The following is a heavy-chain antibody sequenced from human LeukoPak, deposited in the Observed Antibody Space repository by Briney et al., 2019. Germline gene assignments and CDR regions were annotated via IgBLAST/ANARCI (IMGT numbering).Heavy chain of an antibody. Sequence: GGSLRLSCAASGFTFSSYAMSWVRQAPGKGLEWVSAISGSGGSTYYADSVKGRFTISRDNSKNTLYLQMNSLRAGDTAVYYCAKRESSCKYFDYWGQGTLVTVSS. CDR1: GFTFSSYA. CDR3: AKRESSCKYFDY. CDR2: ISGSGGST. D-gene: IGHD3-10*01. J-gene: IGHJ4*02. V-gene: IGHV3-23*01.